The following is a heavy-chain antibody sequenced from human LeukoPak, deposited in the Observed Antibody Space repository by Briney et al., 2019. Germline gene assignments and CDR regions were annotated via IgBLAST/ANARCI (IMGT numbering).Heavy chain of an antibody. J-gene: IGHJ6*04. CDR1: GGTFISYT. V-gene: IGHV1-69*06. Sequence: SVKVSCKASGGTFISYTINWVRQAPGQGLEWMGGIIPVFGSANYAQNFQGRVTITADKSTSTVYMELSSLRSEDTAVYYCARADYYGSGGMGVWGKGTTVTVSS. D-gene: IGHD3-10*01. CDR3: ARADYYGSGGMGV. CDR2: IIPVFGSA.